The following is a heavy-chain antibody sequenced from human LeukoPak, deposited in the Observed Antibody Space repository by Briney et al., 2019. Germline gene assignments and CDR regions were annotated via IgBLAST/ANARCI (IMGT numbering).Heavy chain of an antibody. CDR2: IKQGGSEK. V-gene: IGHV3-7*01. CDR1: GFTFRNYW. D-gene: IGHD6-13*01. Sequence: GGSLRLSCVASGFTFRNYWMSWVRQAPGKGLEWVANIKQGGSEKYYVDSVKGRFTISREDAKNSLYLQTNSLRGEDTAVYHCAREGRESAGFDYWGQGTLVTVSS. J-gene: IGHJ4*02. CDR3: AREGRESAGFDY.